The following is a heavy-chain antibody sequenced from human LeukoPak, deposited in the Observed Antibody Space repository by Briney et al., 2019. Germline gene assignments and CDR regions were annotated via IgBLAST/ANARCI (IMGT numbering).Heavy chain of an antibody. D-gene: IGHD6-13*01. CDR3: ARVRGSWYVDY. CDR2: IHIGGST. V-gene: IGHV3-53*01. J-gene: IGHJ4*02. Sequence: PGGSLRLSCAASGFTVSSNYMSWVRQAPGKGLECVSVIHIGGSTYYADSVKGRFTISTDSAKNTLYLQMNSLRAEDTAVYYCARVRGSWYVDYWGQGTLVTVSS. CDR1: GFTVSSNY.